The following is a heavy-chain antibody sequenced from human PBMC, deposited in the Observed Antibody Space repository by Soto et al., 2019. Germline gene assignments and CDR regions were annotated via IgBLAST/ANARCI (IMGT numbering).Heavy chain of an antibody. CDR2: INHSGST. J-gene: IGHJ6*03. D-gene: IGHD2-8*01. Sequence: QVQLQQWGAGLLKPSETLSLTCAVYGGSFSGYYWSWIRQPPGKGLEWIGEINHSGSTNYNPSLKSRVTISVDTSKNQFSLKLSSVTAADTAVYYCARGRRVYAMRGYYYYMDVWGKGTTVTVSS. CDR1: GGSFSGYY. CDR3: ARGRRVYAMRGYYYYMDV. V-gene: IGHV4-34*01.